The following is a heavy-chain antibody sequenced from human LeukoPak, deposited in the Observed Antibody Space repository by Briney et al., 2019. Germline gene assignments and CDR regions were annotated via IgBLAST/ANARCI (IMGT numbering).Heavy chain of an antibody. CDR3: ARSSTSWISYYYYYMDV. CDR2: INPKSGGT. J-gene: IGHJ6*03. Sequence: ASVKVSCKASGYTFTGYYIHWVRQAPGQGLEWMGWINPKSGGTNYAQKFQGRVTMTRNTSISTAYMELSSLRSEDTAVYYCARSSTSWISYYYYYMDVWGKGTTVTVSS. CDR1: GYTFTGYY. V-gene: IGHV1-2*02. D-gene: IGHD2-2*01.